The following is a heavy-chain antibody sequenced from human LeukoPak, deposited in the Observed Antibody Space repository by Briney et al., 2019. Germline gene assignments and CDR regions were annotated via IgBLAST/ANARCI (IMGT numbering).Heavy chain of an antibody. Sequence: SETLSLTCTVPGASISSNYWTWIRQPPGKGLEWIGYIYHTGSTKYNPSLKSRLTISVDTSKNQFSLKLSSVTAADTAVYFCARVPTGSYSIDYWGQGTLVTVSS. CDR1: GASISSNY. D-gene: IGHD3-10*01. CDR2: IYHTGST. V-gene: IGHV4-59*01. CDR3: ARVPTGSYSIDY. J-gene: IGHJ4*02.